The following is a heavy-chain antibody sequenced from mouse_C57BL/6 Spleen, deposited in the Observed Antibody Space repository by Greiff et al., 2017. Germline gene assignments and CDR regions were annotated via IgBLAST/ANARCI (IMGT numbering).Heavy chain of an antibody. CDR2: IYPSDSET. J-gene: IGHJ2*01. D-gene: IGHD2-4*01. CDR3: ARVDDHDGGNYLDY. CDR1: GYTFTSYW. V-gene: IGHV1-61*01. Sequence: QVQLQQPGAELVRPGSSVKLSCKASGYTFTSYWMDWVKQRPGQGLEWIGNIYPSDSETHYNQQFKDKATLTVDKSSSPAYMQRSSLTSEDSAVYYGARVDDHDGGNYLDYWGQGTTLTVSS.